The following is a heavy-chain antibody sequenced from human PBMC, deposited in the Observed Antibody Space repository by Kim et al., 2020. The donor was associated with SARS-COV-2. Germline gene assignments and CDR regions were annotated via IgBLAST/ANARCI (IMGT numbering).Heavy chain of an antibody. D-gene: IGHD2-2*02. V-gene: IGHV3-20*01. Sequence: GGSLRLSCAASGFTFDDYGMSWVRQAPGKGLEWVSGINWNGGSTGYADSLKGRFTISRDNAKNSLYLQMNSLRAEDTALYHCARVGYCSSTSCYTGAFDYWGQGTLVTVSS. J-gene: IGHJ4*02. CDR2: INWNGGST. CDR1: GFTFDDYG. CDR3: ARVGYCSSTSCYTGAFDY.